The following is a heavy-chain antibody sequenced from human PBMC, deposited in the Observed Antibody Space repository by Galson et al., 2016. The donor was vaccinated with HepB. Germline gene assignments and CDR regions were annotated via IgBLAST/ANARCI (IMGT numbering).Heavy chain of an antibody. CDR2: MWYDGIIT. J-gene: IGHJ6*02. D-gene: IGHD3-10*01. CDR1: GFNSDNFA. V-gene: IGHV3-33*01. CDR3: ARGQRSGSYPHYFYAMDV. Sequence: SLRLSCAASGFNSDNFAMHWVRQAPGKGLEWVAVMWYDGIITYYADSVQGRFTISRDTSENTLSLQMNGLRVEDTAVYYCARGQRSGSYPHYFYAMDVWGQGTTVTVSS.